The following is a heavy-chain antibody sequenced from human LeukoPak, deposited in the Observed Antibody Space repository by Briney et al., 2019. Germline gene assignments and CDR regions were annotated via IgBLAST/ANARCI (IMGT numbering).Heavy chain of an antibody. D-gene: IGHD6-25*01. J-gene: IGHJ6*02. V-gene: IGHV3-48*04. CDR3: ARDRIAPGDV. CDR1: GFTFSSYS. Sequence: GGSLTLSCAASGFTFSSYSMNWVRQAPGKGLEWVSYISSSSSTIYYADSVQGRFTISRDNAKNSLYLQMNSLRAEDTAVYYCARDRIAPGDVWGQGTTVTVSS. CDR2: ISSSSSTI.